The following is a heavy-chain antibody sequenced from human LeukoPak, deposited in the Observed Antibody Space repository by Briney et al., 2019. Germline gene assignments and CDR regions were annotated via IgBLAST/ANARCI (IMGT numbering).Heavy chain of an antibody. J-gene: IGHJ4*02. D-gene: IGHD6-13*01. CDR1: GFTFNTYA. CDR3: AKDLSDSRRGPGDY. CDR2: ISGSGGST. Sequence: GGSLRLSCAASGFTFNTYAMSWVRQAPGKGLEWVSSISGSGGSTFYADSVKGRFTISRDNSKNTLYLQMNSLRAEDTAVYYCAKDLSDSRRGPGDYWGQGTLVTVSS. V-gene: IGHV3-23*01.